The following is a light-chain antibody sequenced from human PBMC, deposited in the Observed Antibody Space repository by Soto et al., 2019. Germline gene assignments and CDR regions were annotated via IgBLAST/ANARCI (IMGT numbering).Light chain of an antibody. J-gene: IGLJ2*01. CDR1: SGPSNYA. V-gene: IGLV4-69*01. CDR2: LNSDGSH. CDR3: QTWLTGIHR. Sequence: QSVLTQSPSASASLGASVKLTCTLSSGPSNYAIAWHQQQPEKGPRFLMKLNSDGSHSKGDRIPDRFSGSSSGAERYLTISTRQSDDEADYYCQTWLTGIHRFGGGTKVTVL.